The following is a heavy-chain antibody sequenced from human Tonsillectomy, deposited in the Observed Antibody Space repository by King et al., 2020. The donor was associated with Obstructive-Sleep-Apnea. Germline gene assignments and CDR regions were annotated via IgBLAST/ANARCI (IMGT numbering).Heavy chain of an antibody. CDR1: GGSISSYY. D-gene: IGHD3-22*01. J-gene: IGHJ4*02. CDR3: ARDRLGLPIDY. V-gene: IGHV4-59*01. Sequence: VQLQESGPGLVKPSETLSLTCTVSGGSISSYYWSWIRQPPGKGLEWIRYIDFSGATNYNPSLKSRVTISVATAKNQFSLKLSSVTAADTALYYCARDRLGLPIDYWGQGTLVTVSS. CDR2: IDFSGAT.